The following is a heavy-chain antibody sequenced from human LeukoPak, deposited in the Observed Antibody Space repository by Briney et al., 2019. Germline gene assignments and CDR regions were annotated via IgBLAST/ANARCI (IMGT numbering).Heavy chain of an antibody. CDR3: ARYYSSSWPTFDY. V-gene: IGHV4-4*02. D-gene: IGHD6-13*01. Sequence: SETLSLTCAVSGGSISSSNWWSWVRQPPGKGLEWIGSIYYSGSTYYNPSLKSRVTMSVDTSKNQFSLKLSSVTAADTAVYYCARYYSSSWPTFDYWGQGTLVTVSS. CDR1: GGSISSSNW. J-gene: IGHJ4*02. CDR2: IYYSGST.